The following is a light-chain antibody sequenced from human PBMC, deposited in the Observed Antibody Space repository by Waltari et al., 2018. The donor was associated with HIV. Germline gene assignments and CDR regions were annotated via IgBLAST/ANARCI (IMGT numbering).Light chain of an antibody. V-gene: IGLV2-14*01. CDR1: TSDVGGYDY. Sequence: QSALTQPASVSGSPGQSITISCTGTTSDVGGYDYVSCYQQHPGKAPNLMIFEVTYRPSGVSHRFSGSKSGNTASLTISGLQAEDEADYYCTSYRSGSTLVVGGGTKVTVL. CDR3: TSYRSGSTLV. CDR2: EVT. J-gene: IGLJ2*01.